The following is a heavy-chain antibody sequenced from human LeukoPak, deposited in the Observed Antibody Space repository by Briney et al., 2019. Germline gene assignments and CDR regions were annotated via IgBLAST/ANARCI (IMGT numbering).Heavy chain of an antibody. V-gene: IGHV4-34*01. Sequence: PGGSLRLSCAASGFTFSDYYMSWIRQPPGKGLEWIGEINHSGSTNYNPSLKSRVTISADTSKNQFSLKLSSVTAADTAVYYCARAPRMVRGVDFQHWGQGSLVTVSS. CDR2: INHSGST. D-gene: IGHD3-10*01. J-gene: IGHJ1*01. CDR3: ARAPRMVRGVDFQH. CDR1: GFTFSDYY.